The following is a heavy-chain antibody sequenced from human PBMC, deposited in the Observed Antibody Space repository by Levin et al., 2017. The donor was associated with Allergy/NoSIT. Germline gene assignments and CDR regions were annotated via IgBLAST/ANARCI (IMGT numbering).Heavy chain of an antibody. CDR2: IINSGVGT. CDR1: GFTFNNYA. Sequence: GASVKVSCAASGFTFNNYAMSWVRQAPGKGLEWVSAIINSGVGTYYADSVKGRFTISRDNSKNTMYLQMNSLRAEDTAIYFCAKDAIRGSDQPYCLDYWGQGTLVTASS. CDR3: AKDAIRGSDQPYCLDY. J-gene: IGHJ4*02. V-gene: IGHV3-23*01. D-gene: IGHD6-19*01.